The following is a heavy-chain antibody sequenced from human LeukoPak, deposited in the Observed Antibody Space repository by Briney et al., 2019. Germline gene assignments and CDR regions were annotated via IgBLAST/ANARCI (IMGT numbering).Heavy chain of an antibody. V-gene: IGHV1-69*04. Sequence: GASVKVSCKASGGTFSSYAISWVRQAPGQGLEWMGRIIPILGIANYAQKFQGRVTITADKSTSTAYMELSSLRSEDTAVYYCARDPETATSTRWFDPWGQGTLVTVSS. CDR2: IIPILGIA. J-gene: IGHJ5*02. D-gene: IGHD5-24*01. CDR1: GGTFSSYA. CDR3: ARDPETATSTRWFDP.